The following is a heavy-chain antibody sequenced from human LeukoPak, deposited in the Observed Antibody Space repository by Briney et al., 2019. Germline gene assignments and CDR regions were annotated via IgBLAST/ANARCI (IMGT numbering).Heavy chain of an antibody. Sequence: SETLSLTCAVSGGAISSSNWWSWVRQPPGKGLELIGENYHSGSTNYNPSLKSRVTISVDKSKNQFSKKLSSVTAADTAISYCSRESGAFCPFGYWGQGTLVIVPS. D-gene: IGHD1-26*01. V-gene: IGHV4-4*02. CDR1: GGAISSSNW. J-gene: IGHJ4*02. CDR3: SRESGAFCPFGY. CDR2: NYHSGST.